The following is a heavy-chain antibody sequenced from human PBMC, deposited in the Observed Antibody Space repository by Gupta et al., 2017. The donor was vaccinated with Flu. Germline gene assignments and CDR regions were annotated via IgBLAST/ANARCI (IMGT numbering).Heavy chain of an antibody. V-gene: IGHV3-21*01. CDR3: ARVRPVGATRDYYYYGMDV. Sequence: EVQLVESGGGLVKPGGSLRLSCAASGFTFSSYSLNWVRQAPGKGLEWVSSISSSSSYIYYADSVKGRFTISRDNAKNSLYLQMNSLRAEDTAVYYCARVRPVGATRDYYYYGMDVWGQGTTVTVAS. J-gene: IGHJ6*02. D-gene: IGHD1-26*01. CDR1: GFTFSSYS. CDR2: ISSSSSYI.